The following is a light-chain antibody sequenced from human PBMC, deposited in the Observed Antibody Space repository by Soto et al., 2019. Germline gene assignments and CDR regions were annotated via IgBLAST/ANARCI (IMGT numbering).Light chain of an antibody. CDR1: SSDVGGYNS. CDR2: EVS. J-gene: IGLJ1*01. CDR3: SSYTSSSLYV. V-gene: IGLV2-14*01. Sequence: QSVLTQPASVSGSPGQSIIISCNGTSSDVGGYNSVSWYQQHPGKAPKLIIYEVSNRPSGVSNRFSGSKSGNTASLTISGLQAEDEADYYCSSYTSSSLYVFGTGTKLTVL.